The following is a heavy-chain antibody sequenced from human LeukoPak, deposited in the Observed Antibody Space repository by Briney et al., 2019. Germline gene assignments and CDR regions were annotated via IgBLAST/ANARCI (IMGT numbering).Heavy chain of an antibody. Sequence: PSETLSLTCAVYGGSFSGYYWSWIRQPPGKGLEWIGEINHSGSTNYNPSLKSRVTISVDTSKNQFSLKLSSVTAADTAVYYCASLHYYGSGSYQWEEGNWFDPWGQGTLVTVSS. D-gene: IGHD3-10*01. V-gene: IGHV4-34*01. CDR3: ASLHYYGSGSYQWEEGNWFDP. CDR1: GGSFSGYY. CDR2: INHSGST. J-gene: IGHJ5*02.